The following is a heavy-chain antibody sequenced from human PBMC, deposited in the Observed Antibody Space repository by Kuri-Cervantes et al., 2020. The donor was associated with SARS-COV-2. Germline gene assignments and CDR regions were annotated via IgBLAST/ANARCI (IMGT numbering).Heavy chain of an antibody. CDR2: ISGSGGST. CDR3: ARDSQWELSYYFDY. J-gene: IGHJ4*02. Sequence: GGSLRLSCAASGFTFSSYAMSWVRQAPGKGLEWVSAISGSGGSTYYADSVKGRFTISRDNSKNTLYLQMNSLRAEDTAVYYCARDSQWELSYYFDYWGQGTLVTVSS. D-gene: IGHD1-26*01. CDR1: GFTFSSYA. V-gene: IGHV3-23*01.